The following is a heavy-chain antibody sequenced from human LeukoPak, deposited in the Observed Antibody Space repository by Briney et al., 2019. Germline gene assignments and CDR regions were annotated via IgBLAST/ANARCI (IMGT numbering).Heavy chain of an antibody. CDR3: AREDLFYGTSGYFNF. D-gene: IGHD3-22*01. CDR2: IYYSGST. J-gene: IGHJ4*02. V-gene: IGHV4-39*07. CDR1: GDSFSSSSYS. Sequence: PSETLSLSCTVSGDSFSSSSYSWACIRQPPGKGLEWTGNIYYSGSTYYNPSLKSRVTFSVDTSKDQFSLKLGSVTAADTAVYYCAREDLFYGTSGYFNFWGQGSLVTVSS.